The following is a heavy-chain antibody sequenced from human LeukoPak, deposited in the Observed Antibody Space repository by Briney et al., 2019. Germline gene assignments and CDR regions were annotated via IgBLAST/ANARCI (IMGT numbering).Heavy chain of an antibody. Sequence: SETLSLSCTVSGGSISSYYWTWVRQPPGKELEWIGYIYAGGNTRSNPSLKSRVSISVDTSKTQFSLKLTSVTATDTAAYYCARGASGFWLSFDFWGQGALVTVSS. CDR2: IYAGGNT. J-gene: IGHJ4*02. V-gene: IGHV4-4*09. CDR3: ARGASGFWLSFDF. D-gene: IGHD3-10*01. CDR1: GGSISSYY.